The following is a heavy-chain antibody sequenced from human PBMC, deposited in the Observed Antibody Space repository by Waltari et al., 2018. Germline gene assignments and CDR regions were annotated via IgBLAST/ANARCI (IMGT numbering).Heavy chain of an antibody. Sequence: QVQLQESGPGLVKPSETLSLTCAVSGYSISSGYYWGWIRQPPGKGVEWIGSIYHSGSTYYNPSLKRRITISVDTSKNQFSLKLSAVTAADTAVYYCARLRDCSGGSCPDYWGQGTLVTVSS. J-gene: IGHJ4*02. CDR1: GYSISSGYY. D-gene: IGHD2-15*01. CDR2: IYHSGST. V-gene: IGHV4-38-2*01. CDR3: ARLRDCSGGSCPDY.